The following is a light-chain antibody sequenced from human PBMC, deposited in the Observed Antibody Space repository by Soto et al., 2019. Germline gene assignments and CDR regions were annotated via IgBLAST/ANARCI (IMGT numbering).Light chain of an antibody. Sequence: EFVLTHSPGTLSLSPWEIATLSCRASQSVSSEYLAWYQQRPDQAPRLLIYGASRRATGFPARFSGSGSGTDFTRTISSLQPDDFATYYCQHYNSYSEAFGQGTKVDIK. CDR2: GAS. J-gene: IGKJ1*01. V-gene: IGKV3-20*01. CDR1: QSVSSEY. CDR3: QHYNSYSEA.